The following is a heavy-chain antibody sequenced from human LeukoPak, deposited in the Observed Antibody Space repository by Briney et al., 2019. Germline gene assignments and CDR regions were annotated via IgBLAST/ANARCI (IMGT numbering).Heavy chain of an antibody. J-gene: IGHJ4*02. CDR2: ISYDGSNK. D-gene: IGHD6-13*01. Sequence: GGSLRLSCAASGFTFSSYAMHWVRQAPGKGLEWVAVISYDGSNKYYADSVKGRFTISRDDSKNTLYLQMNSLRAEDTAVYYCARAAGPYSSSWFLNVWGQGTLATVSS. V-gene: IGHV3-30-3*01. CDR3: ARAAGPYSSSWFLNV. CDR1: GFTFSSYA.